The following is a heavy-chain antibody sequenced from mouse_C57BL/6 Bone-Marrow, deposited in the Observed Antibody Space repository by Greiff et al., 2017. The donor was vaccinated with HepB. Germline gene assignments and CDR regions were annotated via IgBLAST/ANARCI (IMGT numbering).Heavy chain of an antibody. V-gene: IGHV1-59*01. CDR1: GYTFTSYW. D-gene: IGHD1-1*01. CDR2: IDPSDSYT. Sequence: VQLQQPGAELVRPGTSVKLSCKASGYTFTSYWMHWVKQRPGQGLEWIGVIDPSDSYTNYNQKFKGKATLTVDTSSSTAYMQLSSLTSEDSAVYYCATTRIWYYGSSYPWFAYWGQGTLVTVSA. J-gene: IGHJ3*01. CDR3: ATTRIWYYGSSYPWFAY.